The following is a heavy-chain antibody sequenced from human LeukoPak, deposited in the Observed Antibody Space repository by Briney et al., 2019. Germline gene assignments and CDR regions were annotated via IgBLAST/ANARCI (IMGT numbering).Heavy chain of an antibody. CDR1: GGSISSSSYY. D-gene: IGHD3-22*01. CDR3: ARLHYYDSSGYYPAIDY. V-gene: IGHV4-39*01. CDR2: IYYSGST. Sequence: SETLSLTCTVSGGSISSSSYYWGWIRQPPGKGLEWIGSIYYSGSTYYNPSLKSRVTISVDTSKNQFSLKLSSVTAADTAVYYCARLHYYDSSGYYPAIDYWGQGTLVTVSS. J-gene: IGHJ4*02.